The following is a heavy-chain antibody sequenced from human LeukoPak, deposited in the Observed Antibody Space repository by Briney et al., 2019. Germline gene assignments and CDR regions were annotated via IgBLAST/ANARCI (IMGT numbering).Heavy chain of an antibody. J-gene: IGHJ6*03. CDR1: GFTFRSYG. CDR2: IVYDGSYK. D-gene: IGHD3-3*01. V-gene: IGHV3-30*18. Sequence: GRSLRLSCAASGFTFRSYGMHWVRQAPGQGLEWVAVIVYDGSYKYYADSVKGRFTISRDNSKNTLYLQMNSLRAEDTAVYYCAKDRRTFGVVSPPDYMDVWGKGTTVTVSS. CDR3: AKDRRTFGVVSPPDYMDV.